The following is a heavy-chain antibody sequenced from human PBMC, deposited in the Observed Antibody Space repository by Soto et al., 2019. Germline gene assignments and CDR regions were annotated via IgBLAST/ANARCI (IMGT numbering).Heavy chain of an antibody. CDR1: GFTFSIYS. Sequence: GGSLRLSFAASGFTFSIYSMNWVRQAPGKGLEGVSYIMPGSSHIFYADSVKGRFTISRDNAKNSLYLQMNSLRAEDTAVYYCAKGGYNYGFLFDCWGQGT. D-gene: IGHD5-18*01. CDR2: IMPGSSHI. J-gene: IGHJ4*02. V-gene: IGHV3-48*01. CDR3: AKGGYNYGFLFDC.